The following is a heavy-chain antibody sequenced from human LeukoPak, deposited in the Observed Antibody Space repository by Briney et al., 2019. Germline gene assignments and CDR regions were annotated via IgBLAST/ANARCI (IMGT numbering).Heavy chain of an antibody. Sequence: SETLSLTCTVSGGSISSYYWSWLRQPPGKGLEWIGYIYYSGSTNYNPSLKSRVTISVDTSKNQFSLKQSSVTAADTAVYYCARVTVGRLDYWGQGTLVTVSS. CDR3: ARVTVGRLDY. V-gene: IGHV4-59*01. CDR1: GGSISSYY. D-gene: IGHD1-26*01. CDR2: IYYSGST. J-gene: IGHJ4*02.